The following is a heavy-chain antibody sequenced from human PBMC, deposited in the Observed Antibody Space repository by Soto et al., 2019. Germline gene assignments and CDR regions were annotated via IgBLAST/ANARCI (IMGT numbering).Heavy chain of an antibody. CDR3: ASKAACGGDCYAFDS. D-gene: IGHD2-21*02. J-gene: IGHJ4*02. V-gene: IGHV1-69*06. CDR2: IIPLFGTA. Sequence: QVYLVQSGAEVKKPGSSVKISCKASGGIFSSNTINWVRQAAGQGLEWMGGIIPLFGTANYAEKFQGRLTITADKSTKTEYIELTSLRSEDTAVYYCASKAACGGDCYAFDSWGQGTLVTVSS. CDR1: GGIFSSNT.